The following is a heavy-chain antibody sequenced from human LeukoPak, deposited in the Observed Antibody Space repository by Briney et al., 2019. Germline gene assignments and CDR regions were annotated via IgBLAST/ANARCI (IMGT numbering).Heavy chain of an antibody. D-gene: IGHD5-18*01. V-gene: IGHV3-23*01. CDR3: ATDRHGAWIQAR. Sequence: GGSLRLSCAASGFTFSSYAMSWVRQAPGKGLEWVSAISGSGGSTYYADSVKGRFTISRDNSKNTLYLQMNSLRAEDTAVYYCATDRHGAWIQARWGQGTLVTVSS. J-gene: IGHJ4*02. CDR2: ISGSGGST. CDR1: GFTFSSYA.